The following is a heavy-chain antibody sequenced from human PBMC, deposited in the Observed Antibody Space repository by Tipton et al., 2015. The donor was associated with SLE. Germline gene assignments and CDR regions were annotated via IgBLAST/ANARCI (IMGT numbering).Heavy chain of an antibody. J-gene: IGHJ5*02. Sequence: QLVQSGAEVKKPGASVKVSCKASGYTFTGYYMHWVRQAPGQGLEWKGWINPNSGGTNYAQKFQGRVTMTRDTSISTAYMELSRLRSDDPAVYYCASGNDILTGLGDWFDPWGQGTLVTVSS. CDR3: ASGNDILTGLGDWFDP. D-gene: IGHD3-9*01. CDR1: GYTFTGYY. V-gene: IGHV1-2*02. CDR2: INPNSGGT.